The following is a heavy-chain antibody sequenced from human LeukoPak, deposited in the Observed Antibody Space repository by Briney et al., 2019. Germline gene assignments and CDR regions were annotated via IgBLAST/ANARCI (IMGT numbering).Heavy chain of an antibody. CDR3: AKDAGDHFWSGHKHFDY. V-gene: IGHV3-43*01. J-gene: IGHJ4*02. D-gene: IGHD3-3*02. CDR1: GFTFDDYT. Sequence: PGESLRLSCAAAGFTFDDYTMHWVRQAPGKGLEWVSLISWDGGSTYYADSVKGRFTISRDNSKNSLYLQMNSLRTEDTALYYCAKDAGDHFWSGHKHFDYRGQGTLVTVSS. CDR2: ISWDGGST.